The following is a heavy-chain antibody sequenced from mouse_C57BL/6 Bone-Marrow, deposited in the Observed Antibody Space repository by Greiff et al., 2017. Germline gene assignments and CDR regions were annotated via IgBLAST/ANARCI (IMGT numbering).Heavy chain of an antibody. CDR1: GYTFTNYW. CDR2: IYPGGGYT. J-gene: IGHJ3*01. Sequence: VQLQQSGAELVRPGTSVKMSCKASGYTFTNYWIGWAKQRPGNGLEWIGDIYPGGGYTNYNEKFKGKATLTADKSSSTAYMQFSSLTSEDSAIYYCAREGLYYDYAYWGQGTLVTVSA. V-gene: IGHV1-63*01. CDR3: AREGLYYDYAY. D-gene: IGHD2-4*01.